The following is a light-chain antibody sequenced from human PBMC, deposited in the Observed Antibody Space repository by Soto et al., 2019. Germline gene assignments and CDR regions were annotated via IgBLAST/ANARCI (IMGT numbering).Light chain of an antibody. V-gene: IGKV1-5*03. CDR2: KAS. CDR3: QQYNSYSYT. J-gene: IGKJ2*01. CDR1: QSISSW. Sequence: DIQMTQSPSTLSAPVGDRVTITCRASQSISSWLAWYQQKPGKAPKLLIYKASSLESGFPSRFSGSGSGTEFTLTISSLQPDDFATYYCQQYNSYSYTFGHGTKLEIK.